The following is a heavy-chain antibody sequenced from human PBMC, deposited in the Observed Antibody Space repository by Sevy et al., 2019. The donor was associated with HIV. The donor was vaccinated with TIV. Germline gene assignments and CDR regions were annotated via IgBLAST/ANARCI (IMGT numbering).Heavy chain of an antibody. CDR1: GFTLNNAW. V-gene: IGHV3-15*01. CDR3: ATAPGYYDSAPFGY. Sequence: GGSLRLSCAVSGFTLNNAWMNWVRQAPGTGLQWVGLIKGKIDGGTTDYAAPVKGRLAISRDDSKNTLYLQMNSLKIEDAAVYYCATAPGYYDSAPFGYWGPGDLVTVSS. D-gene: IGHD3-22*01. CDR2: IKGKIDGGTT. J-gene: IGHJ4*01.